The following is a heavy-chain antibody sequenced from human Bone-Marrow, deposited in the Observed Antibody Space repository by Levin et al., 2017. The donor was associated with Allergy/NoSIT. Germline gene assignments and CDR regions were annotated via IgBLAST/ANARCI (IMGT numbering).Heavy chain of an antibody. J-gene: IGHJ3*02. Sequence: PGGSLRLSCAAFGFLLRSHDMHWVRQAPGGELEWLAIITYDGGTDYYADSVKGRFTISRDNSQSTVFLQINSLRPEDTGRYFCVRGTAFDIWGQGTVVTVST. CDR3: VRGTAFDI. V-gene: IGHV3-30*03. CDR2: ITYDGGTD. D-gene: IGHD3-16*01. CDR1: GFLLRSHD.